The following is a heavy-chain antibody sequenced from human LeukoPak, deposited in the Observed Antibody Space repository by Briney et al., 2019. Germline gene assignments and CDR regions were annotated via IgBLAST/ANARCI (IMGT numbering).Heavy chain of an antibody. CDR2: IRYDGSNK. J-gene: IGHJ6*03. CDR1: GFTFSSYG. CDR3: AKDKVSSYYYYMDV. V-gene: IGHV3-30*02. D-gene: IGHD2-2*01. Sequence: GGSLRLSCAASGFTFSSYGMHWVRQAPGKGLEWVAFIRYDGSNKYYADSVKGRFTISRDNSENTLYLQMSSLRAEDTAVYYCAKDKVSSYYYYMDVWGKGTTVTVSS.